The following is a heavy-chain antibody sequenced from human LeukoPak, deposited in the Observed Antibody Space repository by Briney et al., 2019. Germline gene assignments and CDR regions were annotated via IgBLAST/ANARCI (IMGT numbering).Heavy chain of an antibody. D-gene: IGHD6-13*01. CDR3: ARGPQQLVPDYYYYGMDV. J-gene: IGHJ6*02. Sequence: ASVKVSCKASGYTFTSYGISWVRQAPGQGLEWMGWISAYNGNTNYAQKLQGRVTMTTDTSTSTAYMELRSLRSDDTAVYHCARGPQQLVPDYYYYGMDVWGQGTTVTVSS. V-gene: IGHV1-18*04. CDR2: ISAYNGNT. CDR1: GYTFTSYG.